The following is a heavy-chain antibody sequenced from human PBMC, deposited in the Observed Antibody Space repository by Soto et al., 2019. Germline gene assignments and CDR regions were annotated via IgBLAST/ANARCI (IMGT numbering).Heavy chain of an antibody. D-gene: IGHD2-15*01. J-gene: IGHJ6*02. CDR1: GFNFNSYT. V-gene: IGHV3-21*01. Sequence: GGSLRLSCAASGFNFNSYTINWVRQALGKRLEWLSSISSSGYIFSTDSVRGRFTISRDNAKNSVYLQINSLRAEDTAVYFCARDCSGGSCYPGMDVWGQGTTVTVSS. CDR3: ARDCSGGSCYPGMDV. CDR2: ISSSGYI.